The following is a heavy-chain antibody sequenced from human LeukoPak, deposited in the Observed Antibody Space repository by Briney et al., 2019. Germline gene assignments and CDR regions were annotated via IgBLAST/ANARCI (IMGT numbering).Heavy chain of an antibody. CDR1: GGSFSGYY. V-gene: IGHV4-59*08. CDR2: IYYSGST. J-gene: IGHJ4*02. D-gene: IGHD1-1*01. Sequence: SETLSLTCAVYGGSFSGYYWSWIRQPPGKGLEWIGYIYYSGSTNYNPSLKSRVTISVDTSKNQFSLKLSSVTAADTAVYYCARLAAQRGFDYWGQGTLVTVSS. CDR3: ARLAAQRGFDY.